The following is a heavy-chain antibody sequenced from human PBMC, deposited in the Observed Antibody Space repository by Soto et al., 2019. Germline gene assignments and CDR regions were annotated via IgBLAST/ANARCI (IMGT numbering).Heavy chain of an antibody. CDR2: IYHSGST. CDR3: ARTPSLYYYDSSGYLAA. V-gene: IGHV4-4*02. J-gene: IGHJ5*02. CDR1: GGSISSSNW. D-gene: IGHD3-22*01. Sequence: SEPLSLTCAVSGGSISSSNWWSWVRQPPGKGLEWIGEIYHSGSTNYNPSLKSRVTISVDKSMNQFSLKLSSVTAADTAVYYCARTPSLYYYDSSGYLAAWGQGTLVTVSS.